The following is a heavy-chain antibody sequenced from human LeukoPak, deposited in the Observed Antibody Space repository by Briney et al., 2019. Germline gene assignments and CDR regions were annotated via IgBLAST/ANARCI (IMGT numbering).Heavy chain of an antibody. Sequence: SETLSLTCTVSGGSISSYYWSWIRQPPGKGLEWIGYIYYSGSTNYNPSLKSRVTISVDTSKNQFSLKLSSVTAADTAVYYCARGLVVGTPTPPKGRPFDIWGQGTMVTVSS. CDR1: GGSISSYY. D-gene: IGHD2-15*01. J-gene: IGHJ3*02. CDR2: IYYSGST. V-gene: IGHV4-59*01. CDR3: ARGLVVGTPTPPKGRPFDI.